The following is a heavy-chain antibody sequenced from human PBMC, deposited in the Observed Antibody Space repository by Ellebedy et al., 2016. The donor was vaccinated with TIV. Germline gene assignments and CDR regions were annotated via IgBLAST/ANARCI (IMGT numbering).Heavy chain of an antibody. D-gene: IGHD5/OR15-5a*01. V-gene: IGHV4-59*01. CDR1: GGSISSYY. CDR3: AIDRVYGEFDQ. Sequence: MPSETLSLTCTVSGGSISSYYWSWIRQPPGRGLEWIGYIYYSGNTNYNPSLQSRVTISVDASKNQISLKVRSVTAADTATYYCAIDRVYGEFDQWGQGTLVTVSS. CDR2: IYYSGNT. J-gene: IGHJ4*02.